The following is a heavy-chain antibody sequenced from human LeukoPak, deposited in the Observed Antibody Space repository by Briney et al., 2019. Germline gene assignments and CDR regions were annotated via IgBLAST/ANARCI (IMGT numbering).Heavy chain of an antibody. CDR3: ARDAEVGTLFGVLSRYNWFDP. D-gene: IGHD3-3*01. CDR2: IKQDGNEK. V-gene: IGHV3-7*01. Sequence: GGSLRLSCAASGFSFSYFWMSWVRQAPGKGLEWVANIKQDGNEKYYVDSVKGRFTISRDNAKKSLYLQMNNLRAEDTAVYYCARDAEVGTLFGVLSRYNWFDPWGQGTLVTVPS. CDR1: GFSFSYFW. J-gene: IGHJ5*02.